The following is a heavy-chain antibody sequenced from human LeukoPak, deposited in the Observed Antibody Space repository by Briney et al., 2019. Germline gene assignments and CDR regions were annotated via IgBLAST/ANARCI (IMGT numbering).Heavy chain of an antibody. D-gene: IGHD7-27*01. CDR2: ISYDGSNK. V-gene: IGHV3-30*18. CDR1: GFTFSSYG. CDR3: AKDAPKLGRAVGY. J-gene: IGHJ4*02. Sequence: HPGGSLRLSCAASGFTFSSYGMHWVRQAPGKGLEWVAVISYDGSNKYYADSVKGRFTISRDNSKNTLYLQMNSLRAEDTAVYYCAKDAPKLGRAVGYWGQGTLVTVSS.